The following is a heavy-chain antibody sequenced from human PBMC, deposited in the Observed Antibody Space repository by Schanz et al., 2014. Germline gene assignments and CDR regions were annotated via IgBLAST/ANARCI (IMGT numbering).Heavy chain of an antibody. D-gene: IGHD2-2*01. Sequence: EVQLLESGGGLVQPGGSLRLSCASSGFSFTTYAMSWVRQAPGKGLEWVSSISSGGGSTYYADSVKGRFTISRDNSKNTLYLQMKSLRAEDTAVYYCARVKYCTITRLYRTETEGIYYMDVWGKGTTVTVSS. CDR3: ARVKYCTITRLYRTETEGIYYMDV. J-gene: IGHJ6*03. V-gene: IGHV3-23*01. CDR2: ISSGGGST. CDR1: GFSFTTYA.